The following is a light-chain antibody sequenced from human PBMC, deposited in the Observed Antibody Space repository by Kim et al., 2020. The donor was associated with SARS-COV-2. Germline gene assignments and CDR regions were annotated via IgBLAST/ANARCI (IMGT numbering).Light chain of an antibody. CDR2: AAS. V-gene: IGKV3-15*01. CDR1: QRIVTK. Sequence: VSRGRAPTLSCRSSQRIVTKLAWYQQKPGQPPRLLIYAASTRATGIPARFSGSGSGTDFTLTISSLQSEDFAIYYCLQYENWPRTFGQGTPVDI. J-gene: IGKJ1*01. CDR3: LQYENWPRT.